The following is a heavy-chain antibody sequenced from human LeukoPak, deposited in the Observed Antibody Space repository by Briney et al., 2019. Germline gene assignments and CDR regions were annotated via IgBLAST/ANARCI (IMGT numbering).Heavy chain of an antibody. V-gene: IGHV1-18*01. D-gene: IGHD3-22*01. CDR2: ISAYNGNT. J-gene: IGHJ4*02. Sequence: ASVKVSCKASGYTFTSFGISWVRQAPGQGREWMGWISAYNGNTIYAQRLQGRVSMTTDTSTSTAYMELRSLRSDDTAVYYCARDLSSSYYYVFDYWGQGTLVTVSS. CDR1: GYTFTSFG. CDR3: ARDLSSSYYYVFDY.